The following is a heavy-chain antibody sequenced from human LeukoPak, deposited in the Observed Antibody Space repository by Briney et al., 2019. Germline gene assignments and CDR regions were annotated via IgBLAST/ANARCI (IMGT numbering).Heavy chain of an antibody. CDR1: GGSFSAYY. CDR3: ARSDIVVVVADTLRYDSSGYFDY. V-gene: IGHV4-34*01. J-gene: IGHJ4*02. CDR2: INHSEST. Sequence: PSETLSLTCAVYGGSFSAYYWTWIRQPPGKGLEWIGEINHSESTNYNPSLKSRVTISIDTSKNQFSLKLSSVTAADTAVYYCARSDIVVVVADTLRYDSSGYFDYWGQGTLVTVSS. D-gene: IGHD2-15*01.